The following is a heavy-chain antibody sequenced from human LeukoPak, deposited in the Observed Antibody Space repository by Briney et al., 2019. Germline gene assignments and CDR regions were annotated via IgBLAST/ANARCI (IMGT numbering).Heavy chain of an antibody. CDR1: GFTFSSYG. V-gene: IGHV3-30*18. CDR2: ISYDGSNK. D-gene: IGHD4/OR15-4a*01. J-gene: IGHJ3*02. Sequence: GGSLRLSCAASGFTFSSYGMHWVRQAPGKGPEWVAVISYDGSNKYYADSVKGRFTISRDNSKNTLYLQMNSLRAEDTAVYYCAKDLDYGAFDIWGQGTMVTVSS. CDR3: AKDLDYGAFDI.